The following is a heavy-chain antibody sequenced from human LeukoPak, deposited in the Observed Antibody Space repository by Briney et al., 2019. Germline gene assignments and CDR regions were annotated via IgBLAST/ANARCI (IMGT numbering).Heavy chain of an antibody. Sequence: ASVKVSCKASGYTFTTYGISWVRQAPGQGLEWMGWIRPYNGNTNSAQKLQDRVTMTTDTSTSTAYMELSRLRSDDTAVYYCARDRSSKGYYYYGMDVWGQGTTVTVSS. CDR2: IRPYNGNT. D-gene: IGHD6-13*01. CDR1: GYTFTTYG. J-gene: IGHJ6*02. CDR3: ARDRSSKGYYYYGMDV. V-gene: IGHV1-18*01.